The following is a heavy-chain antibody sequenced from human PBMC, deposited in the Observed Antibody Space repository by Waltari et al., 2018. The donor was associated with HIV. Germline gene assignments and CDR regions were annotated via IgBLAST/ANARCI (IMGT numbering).Heavy chain of an antibody. Sequence: QVQLQQWGAGLLKPSENLSRTCAVYGESVSNYFWSWIRQSPGKGLEWSGEIDYSGNTNYNPSLKSRVTVSVDTSKNQFSLKLTSVTAVDTAVYYCARGSVAGRYFDYWGQGALVTVSS. CDR1: GESVSNYF. D-gene: IGHD6-19*01. CDR2: IDYSGNT. CDR3: ARGSVAGRYFDY. V-gene: IGHV4-34*01. J-gene: IGHJ4*02.